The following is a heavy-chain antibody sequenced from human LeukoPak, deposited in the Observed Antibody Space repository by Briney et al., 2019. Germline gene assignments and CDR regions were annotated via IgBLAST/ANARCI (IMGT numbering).Heavy chain of an antibody. V-gene: IGHV4-59*11. CDR3: ARDLVTVTKGFDI. J-gene: IGHJ3*02. D-gene: IGHD4-17*01. CDR1: AASFSSHY. CDR2: ISYIGST. Sequence: PSETLSLTCAVSAASFSSHYWTWLRQSPGKGLEWIGYISYIGSTNYNPSLKSRVTISIDTSRNQFSLKLRSVTAADTAVYYCARDLVTVTKGFDIWGQGTMVSVSS.